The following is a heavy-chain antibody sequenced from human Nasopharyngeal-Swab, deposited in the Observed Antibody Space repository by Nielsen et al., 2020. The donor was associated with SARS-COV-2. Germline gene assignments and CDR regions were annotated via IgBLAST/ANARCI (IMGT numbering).Heavy chain of an antibody. J-gene: IGHJ4*02. CDR2: ISAYNGNT. D-gene: IGHD1-26*01. V-gene: IGHV1-18*01. Sequence: ASVKVSCKASGYTFTSYGIGWVRQAPGQELEWMGWISAYNGNTNYAQNLQGRVTMTTDTSTTTAYMELRSLRSDDTAMYHCARTTSYSGSYRKYFDYWGQGTLVTVSS. CDR1: GYTFTSYG. CDR3: ARTTSYSGSYRKYFDY.